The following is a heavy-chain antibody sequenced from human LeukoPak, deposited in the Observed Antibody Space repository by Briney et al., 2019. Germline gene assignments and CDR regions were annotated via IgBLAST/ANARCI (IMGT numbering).Heavy chain of an antibody. D-gene: IGHD3-22*01. Sequence: PGGSLRLSCAASGFTFSSYAMNWVRQAPGKGLERVSAISGSGGSTYYADSVKGRFTISRDNSKNTIYLPMNSLRAEDTAVYYCERAYYYDSSGYYPIDYWGQGTLVTVSS. CDR2: ISGSGGST. J-gene: IGHJ4*02. CDR3: ERAYYYDSSGYYPIDY. CDR1: GFTFSSYA. V-gene: IGHV3-23*01.